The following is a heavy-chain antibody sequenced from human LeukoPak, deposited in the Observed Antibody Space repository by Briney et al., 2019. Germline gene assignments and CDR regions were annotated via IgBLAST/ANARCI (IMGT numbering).Heavy chain of an antibody. J-gene: IGHJ6*03. D-gene: IGHD3-22*01. V-gene: IGHV4-4*07. CDR2: IYTSGST. Sequence: PSETLSLTCTVSGGSISSYYWGWIRQPAGKGLEWIGRIYTSGSTNYNPSLKSRVTMSVDTSKNQFSLKLSSVTAADTAVYYCARDRRYDSSGYYSTGYYYYMDVWGKGTTVTVSS. CDR1: GGSISSYY. CDR3: ARDRRYDSSGYYSTGYYYYMDV.